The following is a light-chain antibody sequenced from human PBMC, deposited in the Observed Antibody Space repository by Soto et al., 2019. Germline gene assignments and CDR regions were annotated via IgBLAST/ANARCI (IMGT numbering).Light chain of an antibody. V-gene: IGKV3-15*01. CDR1: QSVRSN. Sequence: IVMTQFPATLSVFPGERATLSCRASQSVRSNLDWYQQKPGQAPRLLIYDATTRATGIPARFNGSGSGTEFILTISSLQSEDFAFYYCQQYDDWPWTFGQGTKV. CDR2: DAT. J-gene: IGKJ1*01. CDR3: QQYDDWPWT.